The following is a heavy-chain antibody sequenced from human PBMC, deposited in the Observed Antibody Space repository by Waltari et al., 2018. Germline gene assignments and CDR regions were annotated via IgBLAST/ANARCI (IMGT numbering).Heavy chain of an antibody. J-gene: IGHJ3*01. V-gene: IGHV1-69*04. CDR2: IVPVLQMT. Sequence: QVQVMQSGAEMKQPGSSVKVPCTGSGDTFNRYAVSWVRQAPGQGLEWMGRIVPVLQMTNYAQRFRGRITLTASTSATTAFMDLSGLRSEDTAVYYCALSPQQLLAFDFWGQGTMVTVSS. CDR1: GDTFNRYA. D-gene: IGHD6-13*01. CDR3: ALSPQQLLAFDF.